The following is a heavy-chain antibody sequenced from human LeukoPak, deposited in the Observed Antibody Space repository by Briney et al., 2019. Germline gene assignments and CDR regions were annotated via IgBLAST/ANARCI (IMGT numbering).Heavy chain of an antibody. J-gene: IGHJ4*02. CDR3: ARHYYHSSGYYYGKIRYFDY. Sequence: SETLSLTCTVSGGSITSSSYYWGCIRQPPGKGLEWIGSIDYSGSTYYNPSLKSRVTISVDTSKNQFSLKLSSVTAADTAVYYCARHYYHSSGYYYGKIRYFDYWGQGNLVTVSS. CDR2: IDYSGST. CDR1: GGSITSSSYY. D-gene: IGHD3-22*01. V-gene: IGHV4-39*01.